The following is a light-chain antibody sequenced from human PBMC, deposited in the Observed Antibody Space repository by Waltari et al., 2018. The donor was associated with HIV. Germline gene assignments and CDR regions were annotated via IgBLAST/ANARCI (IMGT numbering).Light chain of an antibody. Sequence: QSVLTQPPSTSATPGPRVTISCSGSRSNIGSYYVYWYQQLPATAPKLLIYRNSRRPSGVPDRFSGSKSGTSASLAISGLRSEDEADYYCAVWDDSLVVFGGGTKLTVL. CDR2: RNS. CDR3: AVWDDSLVV. J-gene: IGLJ2*01. CDR1: RSNIGSYY. V-gene: IGLV1-47*01.